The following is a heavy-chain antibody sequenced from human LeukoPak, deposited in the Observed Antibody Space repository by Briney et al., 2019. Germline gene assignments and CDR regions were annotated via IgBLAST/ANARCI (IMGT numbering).Heavy chain of an antibody. CDR3: ARGGLPMYYLYMDV. CDR1: GYTFTDYF. V-gene: IGHV1-2*02. J-gene: IGHJ6*03. Sequence: ASVKDSCKASGYTFTDYFLHWVRQAPGQGLEWMGWINPNSGGTNYQGRLTMTKDTSINTAHIELSSLRSDDTAVYFCARGGLPMYYLYMDVWGKRTTVTVS. D-gene: IGHD4-11*01. CDR2: INPNSGGT.